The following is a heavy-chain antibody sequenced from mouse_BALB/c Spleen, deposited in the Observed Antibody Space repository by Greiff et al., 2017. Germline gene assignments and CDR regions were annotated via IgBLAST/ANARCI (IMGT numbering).Heavy chain of an antibody. CDR2: ISSGGSYT. CDR3: TRADAVFIGDMDY. CDR1: GFTFSSYT. Sequence: EVKLMESGGGLVKPGGSLKLSCAASGFTFSSYTMSWVRQTPEKRLEWVATISSGGSYTYYPDSVKGRFTISRDNAKNTLYLQMSSLKSEDTAMYYCTRADAVFIGDMDYWGQGTSVTVSS. D-gene: IGHD1-1*01. V-gene: IGHV5-6-4*01. J-gene: IGHJ4*01.